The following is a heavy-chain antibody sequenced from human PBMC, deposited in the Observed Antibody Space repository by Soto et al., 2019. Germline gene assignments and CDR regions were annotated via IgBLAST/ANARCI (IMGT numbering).Heavy chain of an antibody. CDR1: GFTFSSYG. V-gene: IGHV3-33*01. Sequence: QVQLVESGGGVVQPGRSLRLSCAASGFTFSSYGMHWVRHSPGKGLEWVAIVWNDGSNKYYADSVKGRFSISRDNSKNTXCLQMNSLRAEDTAVYYCARPLVVAARGHYYYGMDVWGQGTTVTVSS. CDR3: ARPLVVAARGHYYYGMDV. CDR2: VWNDGSNK. J-gene: IGHJ6*02. D-gene: IGHD2-15*01.